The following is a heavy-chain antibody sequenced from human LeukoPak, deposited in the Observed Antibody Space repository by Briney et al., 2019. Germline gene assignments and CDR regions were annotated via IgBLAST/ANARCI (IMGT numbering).Heavy chain of an antibody. CDR1: GGAISGYY. J-gene: IGHJ5*02. CDR3: ARARDGHINNWFDP. V-gene: IGHV4-59*01. CDR2: IYYSGST. D-gene: IGHD5-24*01. Sequence: SETLSLTCTVSGGAISGYYWSWIRQPPGKGLEWIGYIYYSGSTNYNPSLKSRVTISVDTSKNQFSLKMSSVTAADTAVYYCARARDGHINNWFDPWGQGTLVTVSS.